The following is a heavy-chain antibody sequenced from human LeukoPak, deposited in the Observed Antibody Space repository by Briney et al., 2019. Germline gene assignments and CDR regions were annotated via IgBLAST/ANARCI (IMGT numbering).Heavy chain of an antibody. J-gene: IGHJ4*02. CDR3: AKSTAPCSRGSCYSALES. D-gene: IGHD2-15*01. CDR2: LNTDGAWI. V-gene: IGHV3-23*01. Sequence: GGSLRLSCPASGFAFRSYVMSWVRLAPGKGLEWVSGLNTDGAWIYYADSVKGRFTISRDNSENTLYLQMNSLRVEDTAIYYCAKSTAPCSRGSCYSALESWGQGTLVTVSS. CDR1: GFAFRSYV.